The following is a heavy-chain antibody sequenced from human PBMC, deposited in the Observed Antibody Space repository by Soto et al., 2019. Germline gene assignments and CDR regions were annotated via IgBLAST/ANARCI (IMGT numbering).Heavy chain of an antibody. CDR3: ARDYDFWSVYYDY. CDR2: ISYDGSNK. CDR1: GFTFSSYA. J-gene: IGHJ4*02. Sequence: GESLKISCAASGFTFSSYAMHWVRQAPGKGLEWVAVISYDGSNKYYADSVKGRFTISRDNSKNTLYLQMNSLRAEDTAVYYCARDYDFWSVYYDYWGQGTLVTVSS. D-gene: IGHD3-3*01. V-gene: IGHV3-30*04.